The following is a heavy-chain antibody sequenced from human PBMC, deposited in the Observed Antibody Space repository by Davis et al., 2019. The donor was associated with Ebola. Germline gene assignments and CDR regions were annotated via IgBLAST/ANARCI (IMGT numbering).Heavy chain of an antibody. Sequence: GESLKISCAASGSTFSSYFMHWVRQAPGKGLVLVSRINSDGSSTSYADSVKGRFTISRDNAKNTLYLQMNSLRAEDTAVYYCARAVDTAMDNWYFDLWGRGTLVTVSS. D-gene: IGHD5-18*01. CDR1: GSTFSSYF. V-gene: IGHV3-74*01. CDR3: ARAVDTAMDNWYFDL. CDR2: INSDGSST. J-gene: IGHJ2*01.